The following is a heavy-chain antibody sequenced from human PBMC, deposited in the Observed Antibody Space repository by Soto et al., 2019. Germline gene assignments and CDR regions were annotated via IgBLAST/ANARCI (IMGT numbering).Heavy chain of an antibody. D-gene: IGHD4-17*01. J-gene: IGHJ6*02. Sequence: GGSLRLSCAASGFTFSSYGMHWVRQAPGKGLEWVAVISYDGSNKYYADSVKGRFTISRDNSKNTLYLQMNSLRAEDTAVYYCAKDQGLRPLYYYYGMDVWGQGTTVTVSS. CDR1: GFTFSSYG. V-gene: IGHV3-30*18. CDR2: ISYDGSNK. CDR3: AKDQGLRPLYYYYGMDV.